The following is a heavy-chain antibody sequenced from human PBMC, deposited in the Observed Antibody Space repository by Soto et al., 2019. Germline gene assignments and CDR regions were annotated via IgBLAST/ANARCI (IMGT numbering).Heavy chain of an antibody. D-gene: IGHD2-21*02. V-gene: IGHV1-18*01. CDR2: ISTYNGDT. J-gene: IGHJ4*02. CDR1: GYTFTSYG. CDR3: ARGGGNSLSYFEY. Sequence: QVQLVQSGAEVKKPGASVKVSCKASGYTFTSYGISWVRQAPGQGLEWMGWISTYNGDTKYAQRLQGRVTVTTDTATSAAYMGRRNRRSDDTAVYYCARGGGNSLSYFEYWGQATLVTVSS.